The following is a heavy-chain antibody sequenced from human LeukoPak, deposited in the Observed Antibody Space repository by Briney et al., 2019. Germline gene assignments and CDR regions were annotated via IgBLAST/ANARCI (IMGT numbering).Heavy chain of an antibody. CDR2: IYYSGST. CDR3: ARSPSYSSSWYYYYYGMDV. D-gene: IGHD6-13*01. J-gene: IGHJ6*02. Sequence: SETLSLTCTVSGGSISSSSYYWGWIRQPPGKGLEWIGSIYYSGSTYYNPSLKSRVTMSVDTSKNQFSLKLSSVTAADTAVYYCARSPSYSSSWYYYYYGMDVWGQGTTVTVSS. CDR1: GGSISSSSYY. V-gene: IGHV4-39*07.